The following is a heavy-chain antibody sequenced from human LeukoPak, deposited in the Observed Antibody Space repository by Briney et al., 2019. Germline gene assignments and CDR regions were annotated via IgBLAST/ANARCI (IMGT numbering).Heavy chain of an antibody. CDR3: ARDGGYDYVWGSYRFDY. D-gene: IGHD3-16*02. Sequence: ASVKVSCKASGYTFTGYYMHWVRQAPGQGLEWMGWISAYNGNTNYAQKLQGGVTMTTDTSTSTAYMELRSLRSDDTAVYYCARDGGYDYVWGSYRFDYWGQGTLVTVSS. CDR1: GYTFTGYY. V-gene: IGHV1-18*04. J-gene: IGHJ4*02. CDR2: ISAYNGNT.